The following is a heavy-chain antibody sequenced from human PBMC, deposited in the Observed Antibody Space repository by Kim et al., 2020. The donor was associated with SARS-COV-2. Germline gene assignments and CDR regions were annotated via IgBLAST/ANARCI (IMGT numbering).Heavy chain of an antibody. D-gene: IGHD2-8*02. Sequence: DSVKGRFTISRDNAKNSLFLQMNSLRDEDTAVYYCGRGRYCTGGRCYFDYWGQGALVTVSS. CDR3: GRGRYCTGGRCYFDY. V-gene: IGHV3-48*02. J-gene: IGHJ4*02.